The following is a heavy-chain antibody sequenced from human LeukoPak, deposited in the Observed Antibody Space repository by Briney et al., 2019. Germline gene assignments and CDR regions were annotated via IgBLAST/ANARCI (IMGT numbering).Heavy chain of an antibody. CDR1: GGSFSGYY. J-gene: IGHJ5*02. CDR3: ARHGVDRDDFWSGYRYNWFDP. V-gene: IGHV4-34*01. Sequence: SETLSLTCAVYGGSFSGYYWSWIRQPPGKGLEWIGEINHSGSTNYNPSLKSRVTISVDTSKNQFSLKLSSVTAADTAVYYCARHGVDRDDFWSGYRYNWFDPWGQGTLVTVSS. D-gene: IGHD3-3*01. CDR2: INHSGST.